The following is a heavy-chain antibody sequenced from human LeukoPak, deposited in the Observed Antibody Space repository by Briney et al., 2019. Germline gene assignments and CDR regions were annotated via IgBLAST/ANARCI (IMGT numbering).Heavy chain of an antibody. V-gene: IGHV3-7*01. CDR1: GFTFSSYW. J-gene: IGHJ3*02. CDR3: ARDQLRQYDFWSGYSDAFDI. Sequence: PGGSLRLSCAGSGFTFSSYWMSWVRQAPGKGLEWVANIKQDGSEKYYVDSMKGRFTISRDNAKNSLYLQMNSLRAEDTAVYYCARDQLRQYDFWSGYSDAFDIWGQGTMVTVSS. D-gene: IGHD3-3*01. CDR2: IKQDGSEK.